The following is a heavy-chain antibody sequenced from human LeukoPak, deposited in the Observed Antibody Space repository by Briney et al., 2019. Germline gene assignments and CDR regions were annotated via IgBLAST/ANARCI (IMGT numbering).Heavy chain of an antibody. Sequence: ASVKVSCKASGYTFTSYDINWVRQATGQGLEWMGWMNPNSGNTGYAQKLQGRVTMTRNTSISTAYMELSSLRSEDTAVYYCARSGGRGIRYFDWLYRYYFDYRGQGTLVTVSS. J-gene: IGHJ4*02. CDR3: ARSGGRGIRYFDWLYRYYFDY. D-gene: IGHD3-9*01. CDR1: GYTFTSYD. CDR2: MNPNSGNT. V-gene: IGHV1-8*01.